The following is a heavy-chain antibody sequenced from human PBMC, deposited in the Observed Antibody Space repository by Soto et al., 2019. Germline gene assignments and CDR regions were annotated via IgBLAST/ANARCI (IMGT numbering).Heavy chain of an antibody. V-gene: IGHV2-5*02. CDR1: GFSLSNSGVG. CDR3: AHCTLHDYGDYDPGTSHVFDS. Sequence: QITLKESGPSPVKPTQTLTVTCTFSGFSLSNSGVGVAWIRQPPGKALEWLALIYGVNDKRYSPSLKTRLTXTXAXSXXQVVLTMTNMDPVDTATYYCAHCTLHDYGDYDPGTSHVFDSWGQGTLVTVSS. D-gene: IGHD4-17*01. CDR2: IYGVNDK. J-gene: IGHJ4*02.